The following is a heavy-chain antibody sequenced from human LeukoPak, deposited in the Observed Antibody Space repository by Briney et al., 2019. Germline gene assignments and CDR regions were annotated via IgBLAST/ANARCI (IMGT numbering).Heavy chain of an antibody. Sequence: KPAETLSLTCAVYGGSLSGYYLSWIRQPPGKGLDWIWEISHSGSTNYNPALKSRVTIAVAPSKNQFSLTLSSETAADTAVYYCARELKKIGYSSSWYHFAYWGQGTLVTVSS. CDR1: GGSLSGYY. J-gene: IGHJ4*02. CDR2: ISHSGST. CDR3: ARELKKIGYSSSWYHFAY. D-gene: IGHD6-13*01. V-gene: IGHV4-34*01.